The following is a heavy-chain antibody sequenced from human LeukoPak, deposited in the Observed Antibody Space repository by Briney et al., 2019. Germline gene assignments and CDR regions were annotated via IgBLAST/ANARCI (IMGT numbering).Heavy chain of an antibody. D-gene: IGHD1-14*01. Sequence: GGSLRLSCATSTFTLSAYAMHWVRQAPGKGLEWVAVISYDGTHKVYADSVKGRFTISRDNSKNTLYLQMNSLRAEDTAVYYCAKAGDYWGQGTLVTVSS. CDR3: AKAGDY. CDR1: TFTLSAYA. CDR2: ISYDGTHK. V-gene: IGHV3-30-3*01. J-gene: IGHJ4*02.